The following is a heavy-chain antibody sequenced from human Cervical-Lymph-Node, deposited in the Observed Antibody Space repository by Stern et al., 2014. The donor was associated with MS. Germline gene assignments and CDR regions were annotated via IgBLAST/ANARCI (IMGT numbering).Heavy chain of an antibody. J-gene: IGHJ6*02. D-gene: IGHD3-9*01. Sequence: QVQLQESGPGLVKPSQTLSLTCTVSGGSISSGSYYWSWIRQPAGKGLEWIGRIYTSGSTNYNPSLKIGVPISVDTSKTQFSRKLTSVTAADTAVYYCARDCRLRYFDNYGMDVWGQGTTVTVSS. V-gene: IGHV4-61*02. CDR1: GGSISSGSYY. CDR3: ARDCRLRYFDNYGMDV. CDR2: IYTSGST.